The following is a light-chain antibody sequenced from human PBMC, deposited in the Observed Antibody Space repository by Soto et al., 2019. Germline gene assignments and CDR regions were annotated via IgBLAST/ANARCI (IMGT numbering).Light chain of an antibody. CDR3: SSYTSSSTYA. Sequence: QSALTQPPSVSGAPGQSVTLPCTGTSSDVGSYNRVSWYQQPPGTAPKLMIYEFSKRPSGVPDRFSGSKSSNTASLTISGLQAEEEADYYCSSYTSSSTYAFGTGTKVTAL. V-gene: IGLV2-18*02. CDR1: SSDVGSYNR. J-gene: IGLJ1*01. CDR2: EFS.